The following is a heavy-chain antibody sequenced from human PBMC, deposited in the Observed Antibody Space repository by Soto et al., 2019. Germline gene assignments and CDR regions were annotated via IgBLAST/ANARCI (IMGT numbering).Heavy chain of an antibody. J-gene: IGHJ4*02. Sequence: EVQLSESGGGLVQPGGSLGLSCAASGFTFSTYAMSWVRQAPGKGLEWVSGIRGSGDSTHYADSVKGRFTISRDNSKNTLYLQMNSRRVEDTAVYYCAKSLYGGLDYWGQGTLVTVSS. V-gene: IGHV3-23*01. CDR3: AKSLYGGLDY. CDR1: GFTFSTYA. D-gene: IGHD4-17*01. CDR2: IRGSGDST.